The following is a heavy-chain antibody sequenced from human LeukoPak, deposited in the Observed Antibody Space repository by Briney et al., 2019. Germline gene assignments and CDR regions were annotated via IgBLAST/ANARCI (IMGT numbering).Heavy chain of an antibody. J-gene: IGHJ3*02. Sequence: PGGSLRLSCAASGFTFSSYWMSWVRQAPGKGLEWVANIKQDGSEKYYVDSVKGRFTISRDNAKNSLYLQMNSLRAEDTAVYYCARGASGWEYTTFDIWGQGTIVTVSS. CDR2: IKQDGSEK. CDR1: GFTFSSYW. V-gene: IGHV3-7*01. D-gene: IGHD6-25*01. CDR3: ARGASGWEYTTFDI.